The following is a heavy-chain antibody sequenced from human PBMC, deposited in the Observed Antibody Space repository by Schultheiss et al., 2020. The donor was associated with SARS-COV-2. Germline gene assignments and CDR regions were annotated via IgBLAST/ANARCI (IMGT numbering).Heavy chain of an antibody. V-gene: IGHV1-2*02. J-gene: IGHJ5*02. Sequence: ASVKVSCKASGYTFTSYGISWVRQAPGQGLEWMGWINPNSGGTNYAQKFQGRVTMTRDTSISTAYMELSRLRSDDTAVYYCARGLTIRKSTHLTLNWFDPWGQGTLVTVSS. D-gene: IGHD1-14*01. CDR3: ARGLTIRKSTHLTLNWFDP. CDR2: INPNSGGT. CDR1: GYTFTSYG.